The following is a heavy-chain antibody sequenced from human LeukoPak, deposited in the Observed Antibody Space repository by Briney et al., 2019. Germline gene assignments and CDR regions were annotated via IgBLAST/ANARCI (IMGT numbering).Heavy chain of an antibody. D-gene: IGHD3-10*01. V-gene: IGHV4-30-2*01. CDR2: IYHSEST. CDR3: AGSSHLGLVELFGALDY. Sequence: SETLSLTCAVSGVSISSGGYSWSWIRQPPGKGLEWIGYIYHSESTYYNPSLKSRVTISVDRSKNQFSLELSSVTAADTAVYYCAGSSHLGLVELFGALDYWGQGTLVTVSS. CDR1: GVSISSGGYS. J-gene: IGHJ4*02.